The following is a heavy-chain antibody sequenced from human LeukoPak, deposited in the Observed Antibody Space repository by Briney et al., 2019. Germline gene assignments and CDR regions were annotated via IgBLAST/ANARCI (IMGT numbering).Heavy chain of an antibody. Sequence: SETLSLTCNVSGGSISSYYWSWIRQPPGKGLEWIGYIYDSESTNYNPSLKSRVTISADTSKNQFSLKLSSVTAADTAVYYCARDSGRYFDWLFGIWGQGALVTVSS. J-gene: IGHJ4*02. V-gene: IGHV4-59*01. CDR2: IYDSEST. CDR1: GGSISSYY. CDR3: ARDSGRYFDWLFGI. D-gene: IGHD3-9*01.